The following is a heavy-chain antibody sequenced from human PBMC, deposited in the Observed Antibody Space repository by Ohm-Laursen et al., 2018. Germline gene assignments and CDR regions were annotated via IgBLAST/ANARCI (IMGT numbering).Heavy chain of an antibody. CDR3: ARGSGFFKLDV. J-gene: IGHJ6*02. Sequence: GTLSLTCPVYGGSFSGYYWNWIRQPPGKGLEWIGEINHSRSTKYNSSFKSRVTISVDTSKNQFSLKLSSVTAADTATYYCARGSGFFKLDVWGQGTTGTVSS. D-gene: IGHD6-19*01. CDR2: INHSRST. V-gene: IGHV4-34*01. CDR1: GGSFSGYY.